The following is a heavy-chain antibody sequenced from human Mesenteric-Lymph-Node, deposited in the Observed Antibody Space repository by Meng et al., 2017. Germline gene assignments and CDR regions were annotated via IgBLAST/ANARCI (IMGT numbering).Heavy chain of an antibody. J-gene: IGHJ4*02. V-gene: IGHV4-59*01. CDR2: VHYSGTT. Sequence: ESLKISCTVSGDSLTSYYWTWIRQPPGKGLEWVGNVHYSGTTDYNPSLKSRLTISLDTSRNQFSLKLNSVTAADTAMYYCARFCAGGRCPDYWGQGTLVTVSS. CDR3: ARFCAGGRCPDY. D-gene: IGHD2-15*01. CDR1: GDSLTSYY.